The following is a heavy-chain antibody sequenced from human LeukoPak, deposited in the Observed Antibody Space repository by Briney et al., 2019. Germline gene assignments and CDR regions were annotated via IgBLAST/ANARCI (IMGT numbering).Heavy chain of an antibody. V-gene: IGHV3-21*01. D-gene: IGHD1-26*01. J-gene: IGHJ3*02. CDR3: ASLIVGAPNAFDI. CDR2: ISSSSSYI. CDR1: GLTFSDAW. Sequence: GGSLRLSCVVSGLTFSDAWMNWVRQAPGKGLEWVSSISSSSSYIYYADSVKGRFTISRDNAKNSLYLQMNSLRAEDTAVYYCASLIVGAPNAFDIWGQGTMVTVSS.